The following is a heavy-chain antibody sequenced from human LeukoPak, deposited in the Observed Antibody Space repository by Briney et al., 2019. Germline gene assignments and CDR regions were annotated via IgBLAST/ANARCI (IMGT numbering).Heavy chain of an antibody. CDR1: GFTFSDYY. D-gene: IGHD3-9*01. Sequence: GGSLRLSCAASGFTFSDYYMSWIRQAPGEGLEWVSYISSSGSTIYYADSVKGRFTISRDNAKNSLYLQMNSLGAEDTAVYYCARCPGTSGELISLGLRYFDWLSNYYYYYMDVWGKGTTVTVSS. CDR2: ISSSGSTI. V-gene: IGHV3-11*01. CDR3: ARCPGTSGELISLGLRYFDWLSNYYYYYMDV. J-gene: IGHJ6*03.